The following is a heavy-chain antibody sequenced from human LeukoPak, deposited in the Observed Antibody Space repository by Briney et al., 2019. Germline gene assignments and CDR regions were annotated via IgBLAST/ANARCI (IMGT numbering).Heavy chain of an antibody. V-gene: IGHV1-69*01. Sequence: SVKVSCKASGGTFSSYAISWVRQAPGQGLEWMGGIIPIFGTAYYAQKFQGRVTITADESTSTAYMELSSLRSEDTAVYYCARARAYYDILTGYPHETHYYGMDVWGQGTTVTVSS. CDR3: ARARAYYDILTGYPHETHYYGMDV. D-gene: IGHD3-9*01. CDR1: GGTFSSYA. CDR2: IIPIFGTA. J-gene: IGHJ6*02.